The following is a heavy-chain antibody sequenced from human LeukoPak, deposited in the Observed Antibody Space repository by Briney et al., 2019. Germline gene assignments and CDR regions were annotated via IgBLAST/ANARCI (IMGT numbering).Heavy chain of an antibody. D-gene: IGHD6-19*01. V-gene: IGHV3-72*01. Sequence: PGGSLRLSCAASGFTLSDHYMDWVRQAPGKGLEWVGRSRNKVNSYTTEYAASVKGRFTISRDDSKNSLYLQMNSLKTEDTAVYYCASGGWEASFDYWGQGTLVTVSS. CDR2: SRNKVNSYTT. J-gene: IGHJ4*02. CDR3: ASGGWEASFDY. CDR1: GFTLSDHY.